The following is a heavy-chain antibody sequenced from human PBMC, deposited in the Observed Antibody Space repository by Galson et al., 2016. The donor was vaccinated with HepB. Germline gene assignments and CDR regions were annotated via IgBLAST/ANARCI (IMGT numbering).Heavy chain of an antibody. J-gene: IGHJ6*02. V-gene: IGHV1-2*02. Sequence: SVKVSCKASGYTFTAYYMHWVRQAPGQGLEWMGWINPNNGGTNYAQKFQGKVTMTRDMSISTAYMELSRLRSDDTAVYYCARDIVVAPAVSGMDVWGQGTTVTVSS. CDR3: ARDIVVAPAVSGMDV. CDR1: GYTFTAYY. D-gene: IGHD2-2*01. CDR2: INPNNGGT.